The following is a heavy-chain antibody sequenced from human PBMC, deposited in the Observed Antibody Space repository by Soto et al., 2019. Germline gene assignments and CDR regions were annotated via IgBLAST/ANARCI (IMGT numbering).Heavy chain of an antibody. Sequence: TLSLTCTVSGGSISSGDYYWSWIRQHPGKGLEWIGTIYFSGTTYYNPSLKSRVTISVDTSKNQFSLNLSSVTAADTAVYYCARRDRSGFSYWLDTWGQGTLATVSS. J-gene: IGHJ5*02. V-gene: IGHV4-31*03. CDR1: GGSISSGDYY. D-gene: IGHD3-22*01. CDR2: IYFSGTT. CDR3: ARRDRSGFSYWLDT.